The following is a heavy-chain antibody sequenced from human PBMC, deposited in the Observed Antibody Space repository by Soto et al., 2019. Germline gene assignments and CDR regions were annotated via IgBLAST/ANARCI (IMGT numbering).Heavy chain of an antibody. Sequence: EVQLVETGGGLIQPGGSLRLSCAASGFTVSSNYMSWVRQAPGKGLEWVSVIYSGGSTYYADSVKGRFTISRDNSKNTLYLQMNSLRAEDTAVYYCARYYVDTAMGYYYYYGMDVWGQGTTVTVSS. CDR3: ARYYVDTAMGYYYYYGMDV. CDR2: IYSGGST. J-gene: IGHJ6*02. V-gene: IGHV3-53*02. CDR1: GFTVSSNY. D-gene: IGHD5-18*01.